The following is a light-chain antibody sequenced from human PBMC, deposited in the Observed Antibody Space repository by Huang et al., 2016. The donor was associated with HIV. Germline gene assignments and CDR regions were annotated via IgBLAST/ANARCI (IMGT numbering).Light chain of an antibody. Sequence: AIQMTQSPSSLSASVGDRVTITCRASQGIRNDLGWYQQKPGKAPKLLIYAASSLKGGFPSRFSGSGSGTDFTLTISSLQPEDFATYYCLQDYNYPRTFGQGTKVEIK. CDR1: QGIRND. CDR3: LQDYNYPRT. CDR2: AAS. V-gene: IGKV1-6*01. J-gene: IGKJ1*01.